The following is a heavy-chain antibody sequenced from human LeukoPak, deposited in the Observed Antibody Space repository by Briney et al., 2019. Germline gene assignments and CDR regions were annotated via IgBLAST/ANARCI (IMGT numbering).Heavy chain of an antibody. J-gene: IGHJ4*02. V-gene: IGHV3-30*02. CDR3: GKDFSWSFDY. CDR2: IQINGNDK. Sequence: GGSLRLSCVASGFTFSNFGMHWVRQAPGKGLEWVAKIQINGNDKYYADSVKGRFTISRDNSKTMVYLQMNSLRAEDTAVYYCGKDFSWSFDYWGQGTPVTVSS. CDR1: GFTFSNFG.